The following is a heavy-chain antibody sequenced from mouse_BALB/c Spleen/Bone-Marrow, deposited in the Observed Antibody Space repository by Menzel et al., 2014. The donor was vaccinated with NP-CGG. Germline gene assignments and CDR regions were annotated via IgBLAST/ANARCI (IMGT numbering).Heavy chain of an antibody. CDR1: GFNIKDTY. CDR3: ARGDYYGGSFFAY. Sequence: EVQLQESGADLVKPGASVKLSCTASGFNIKDTYMHWVKQRPEQGLEWIGRIDPANGNTKYDPKFQGKATITADTSSNTAYLQLSSMTAEDTAVDYCARGDYYGGSFFAYWGQGTLVTVSA. V-gene: IGHV14-3*02. J-gene: IGHJ3*01. D-gene: IGHD1-1*01. CDR2: IDPANGNT.